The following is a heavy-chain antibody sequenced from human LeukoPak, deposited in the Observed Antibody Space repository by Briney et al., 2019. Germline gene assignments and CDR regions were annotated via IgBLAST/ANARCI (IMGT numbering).Heavy chain of an antibody. D-gene: IGHD1-1*01. V-gene: IGHV1-46*01. CDR2: INPSGGST. J-gene: IGHJ4*02. CDR1: GYTFTSYY. CDR3: ARDRTGTTDGYYFDY. Sequence: ASVKVSCKASGYTFTSYYMHWERQAPGQGLEWMGIINPSGGSTSYAQKFQGRVTMTRDTSTSTAYMELSSLRSEDTAVYYCARDRTGTTDGYYFDYWGQGTLVTVSS.